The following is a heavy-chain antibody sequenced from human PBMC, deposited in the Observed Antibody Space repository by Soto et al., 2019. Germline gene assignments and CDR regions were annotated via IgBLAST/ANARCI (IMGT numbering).Heavy chain of an antibody. V-gene: IGHV4-34*01. J-gene: IGHJ4*02. D-gene: IGHD1-26*01. CDR3: ARHGITGSYYDY. CDR2: IDQSGTT. Sequence: SVTLPLTWAVYGGSFSGYYWNLLRQPPGEGLEWIGKIDQSGTTFYNPSLKSRVTLSVDTSKNQFALKLSSVTAAETAVYYCARHGITGSYYDYWGQGTLVTVSS. CDR1: GGSFSGYY.